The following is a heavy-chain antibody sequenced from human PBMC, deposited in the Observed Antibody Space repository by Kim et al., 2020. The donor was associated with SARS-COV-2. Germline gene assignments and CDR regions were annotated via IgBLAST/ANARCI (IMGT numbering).Heavy chain of an antibody. J-gene: IGHJ6*03. CDR1: GGTFSSYA. CDR3: ASGKLVVVAAIEYYYYMDV. D-gene: IGHD2-15*01. CDR2: IIPIFGTA. Sequence: SVKVSCKASGGTFSSYAISWVRQAPGQGLEWMGGIIPIFGTANYAQKFQGRVTITADESTSTAYMELSSLRSEDTAVYYCASGKLVVVAAIEYYYYMDVWGKGTTVTVSS. V-gene: IGHV1-69*13.